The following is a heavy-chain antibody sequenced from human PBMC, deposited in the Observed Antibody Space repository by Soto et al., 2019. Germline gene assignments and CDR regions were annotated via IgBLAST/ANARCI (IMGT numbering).Heavy chain of an antibody. CDR1: AFSFSSYA. CDR2: ISGTGGST. CDR3: AKDNIRIAAAGPRYYFDY. D-gene: IGHD6-25*01. V-gene: IGHV3-23*01. J-gene: IGHJ4*02. Sequence: GGSLRLSCAASAFSFSSYAMSWVRQAPGKGLEWVSAISGTGGSTYYADSVKGRFSISRDNSKNTLYLQMNSLRAEDTAIHYCAKDNIRIAAAGPRYYFDYWRQGTLVTVSS.